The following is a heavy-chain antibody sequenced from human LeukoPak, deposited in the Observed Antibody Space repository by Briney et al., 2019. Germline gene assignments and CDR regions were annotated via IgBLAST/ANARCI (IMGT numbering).Heavy chain of an antibody. D-gene: IGHD4-17*01. V-gene: IGHV3-21*01. J-gene: IGHJ4*02. CDR1: GFTFSSYS. CDR2: ISSSSSSYI. Sequence: GGSLRLSCAASGFTFSSYSMNWVRQAPGKGLEWVSSISSSSSSYIYYADSVKGRFTISRDNAKNSLYLQMNSLRAEDTAVYYCARVWSRNGGYGEDYWGQGTLVTVSS. CDR3: ARVWSRNGGYGEDY.